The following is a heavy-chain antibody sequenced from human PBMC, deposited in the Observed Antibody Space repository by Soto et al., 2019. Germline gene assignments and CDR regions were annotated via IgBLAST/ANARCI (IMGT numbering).Heavy chain of an antibody. Sequence: QVQLVESGGGVVQPGRSLRLSCAASGFTFSTHAMHWVRQPPGKGLECVAIVSFDGSNKYYEESVKGRFTISRDNSKNTLYLQMSGLTPEETAVYYCARDQTGITTAGGGRIDHWGQGTLVTVSS. V-gene: IGHV3-30-3*01. D-gene: IGHD6-13*01. J-gene: IGHJ4*02. CDR1: GFTFSTHA. CDR3: ARDQTGITTAGGGRIDH. CDR2: VSFDGSNK.